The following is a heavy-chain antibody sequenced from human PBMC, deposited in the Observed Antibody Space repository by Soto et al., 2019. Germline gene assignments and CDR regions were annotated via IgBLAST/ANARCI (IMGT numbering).Heavy chain of an antibody. CDR3: ARTRGSSFFDF. CDR1: GSSISGADYY. D-gene: IGHD3-10*01. V-gene: IGHV4-31*03. Sequence: TSETLSLTCNVSGSSISGADYYWGCIRQLPGKGLEWIGYIFYSGTSYYNYNSSLKSRLFMSLDPSKNSFYLKLTSVTAADTAVYYCARTRGSSFFDFWGSGILVTVSS. J-gene: IGHJ4*02. CDR2: IFYSGTS.